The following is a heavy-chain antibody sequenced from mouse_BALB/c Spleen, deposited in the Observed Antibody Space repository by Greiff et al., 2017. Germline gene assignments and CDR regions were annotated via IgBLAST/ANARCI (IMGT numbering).Heavy chain of an antibody. Sequence: DVMLVESGGGLVKPGGSLKLSCAASGFAFSSYDMSWVRQTPEKRLEWVAYISSGGGSTYYPDTVKGRFTISRDNAKNTLYLQMSSLKSEDTAMYYCARHNDGYYNYFDYWGQGTTLTVSS. CDR3: ARHNDGYYNYFDY. J-gene: IGHJ2*01. CDR1: GFAFSSYD. CDR2: ISSGGGST. D-gene: IGHD2-3*01. V-gene: IGHV5-12-1*01.